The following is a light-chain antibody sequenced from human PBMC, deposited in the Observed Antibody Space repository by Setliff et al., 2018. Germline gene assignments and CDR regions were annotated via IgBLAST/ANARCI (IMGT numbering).Light chain of an antibody. J-gene: IGLJ1*01. CDR2: EVT. V-gene: IGLV2-23*02. CDR1: SSDVGAYNL. CDR3: ASYIGRSTYV. Sequence: QSALTQPASVSGSPGQSITISCAGTSSDVGAYNLVSWYQQHPGKGPKVLIYEVTKRPSGVSTRFSGSKSGDTASLTISGLQAEDEADYHCASYIGRSTYVFGSGTKVTVL.